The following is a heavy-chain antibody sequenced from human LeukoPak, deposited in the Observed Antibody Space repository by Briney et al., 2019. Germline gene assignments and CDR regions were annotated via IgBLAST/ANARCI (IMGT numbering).Heavy chain of an antibody. D-gene: IGHD3-10*02. V-gene: IGHV4-39*01. CDR3: ARQMLGSDIFNI. CDR1: GGSINTFNYY. Sequence: TSETLSLTCTVSGGSINTFNYYWGWIRQPPGKGLEWIGSIYYSGSTYYNPSLKSRVTISVDTSKNQFSLKLTSVTAADTAMFYCARQMLGSDIFNIWGQGTMVTVSS. J-gene: IGHJ3*02. CDR2: IYYSGST.